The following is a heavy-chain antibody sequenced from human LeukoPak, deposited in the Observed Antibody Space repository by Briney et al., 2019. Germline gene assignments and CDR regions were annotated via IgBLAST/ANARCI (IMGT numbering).Heavy chain of an antibody. D-gene: IGHD2-2*01. CDR3: VKDRGYCSSTSCSPYYYYYGMDV. J-gene: IGHJ6*02. CDR2: ISSNGGST. Sequence: GGSLRLSCAASGFTFSSYAMHWVRQAPGKGLEYVSAISSNGGSTYYADSVKGRFTISRDNSKNTPYLQMSSLRAEDTAVYYCVKDRGYCSSTSCSPYYYYYGMDVWGQGTTVTVSS. CDR1: GFTFSSYA. V-gene: IGHV3-64D*06.